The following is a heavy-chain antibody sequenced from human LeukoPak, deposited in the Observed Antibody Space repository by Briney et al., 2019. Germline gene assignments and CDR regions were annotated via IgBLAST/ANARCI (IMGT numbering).Heavy chain of an antibody. CDR1: GFTFSSYA. CDR2: FSGSGGST. CDR3: ARSGAVKGDY. Sequence: GGSLRLSCAASGFTFSSYAMGWVRQAPGKGLEWVSAFSGSGGSTYYADSVKGRFTISRDNSKNTLYLQMNSLRAEDTAVYYCARSGAVKGDYWGQGTLVTASS. J-gene: IGHJ4*02. V-gene: IGHV3-23*01. D-gene: IGHD4-17*01.